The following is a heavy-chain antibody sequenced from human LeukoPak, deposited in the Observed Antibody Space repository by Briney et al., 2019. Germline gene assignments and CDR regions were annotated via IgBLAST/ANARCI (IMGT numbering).Heavy chain of an antibody. J-gene: IGHJ4*02. CDR3: ARGRGYSYGLGYFDY. CDR1: GFSFSSYG. Sequence: GSLRLSCAASGFSFSSYGMHWVRQAPGKGLEWVAFIRYDGSNKYYADSVKGRFTISRDNSKNTLYLQMNSLRAEDTAVYYCARGRGYSYGLGYFDYWGQGTLVTVSS. CDR2: IRYDGSNK. V-gene: IGHV3-30*02. D-gene: IGHD5-18*01.